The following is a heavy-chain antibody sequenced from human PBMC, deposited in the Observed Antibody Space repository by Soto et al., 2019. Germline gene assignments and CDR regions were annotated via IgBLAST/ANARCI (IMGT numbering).Heavy chain of an antibody. J-gene: IGHJ6*02. CDR2: IIPSFGTA. V-gene: IGHV1-69*12. Sequence: QVQLVQSGAEVKKPGSSVKVSCKASGGTFSSYAISWVRQAPGQGLEWMGGIIPSFGTANYAQKFQGRVTITADESTSTAYMELSSLRSEDTAVYYCARAPYAGSSSVYYYYGMDVWGQGTTVTVSS. CDR1: GGTFSSYA. CDR3: ARAPYAGSSSVYYYYGMDV. D-gene: IGHD6-6*01.